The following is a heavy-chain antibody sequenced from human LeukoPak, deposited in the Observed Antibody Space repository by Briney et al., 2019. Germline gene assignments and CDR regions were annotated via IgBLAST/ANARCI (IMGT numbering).Heavy chain of an antibody. CDR3: AKDITGGSGDAFDI. Sequence: GGSLRLSCAASKFTFSDYIMNWVRQAPGKGLEWVSGISWNSGSIGYADSVKGRFTIPRDNAKNSLYLQMNSLRAEDTALYYCAKDITGGSGDAFDIWGQGTMVTVSS. J-gene: IGHJ3*02. V-gene: IGHV3-9*01. CDR1: KFTFSDYI. D-gene: IGHD7-27*01. CDR2: ISWNSGSI.